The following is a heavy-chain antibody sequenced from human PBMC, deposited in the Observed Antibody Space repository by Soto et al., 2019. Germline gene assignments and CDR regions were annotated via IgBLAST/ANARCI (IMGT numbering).Heavy chain of an antibody. J-gene: IGHJ5*02. D-gene: IGHD3-10*01. CDR3: AREDLVRGAMGGWFDP. V-gene: IGHV1-69*01. Sequence: QVQLVQSGAEVKKPGSSVKVSCKASGGTFSSYAISWVRQAPGQGLEWMGGIIPIFGTANYAQKFQGRVTITADESTSTAYMALSSLRSEDTAVYYCAREDLVRGAMGGWFDPWGQGTLVTVSS. CDR2: IIPIFGTA. CDR1: GGTFSSYA.